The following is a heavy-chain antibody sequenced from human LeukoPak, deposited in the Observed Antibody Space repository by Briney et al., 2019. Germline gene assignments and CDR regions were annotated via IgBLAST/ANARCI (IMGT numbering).Heavy chain of an antibody. J-gene: IGHJ4*02. CDR2: ISGSGGST. Sequence: TGGSLRLSCAASGFTFSSYAMSWVRQAPGKGLEWVSAISGSGGSTYYADSVKGRFTISRDNSKSTLYLQMNSLRAEDTAVYYCAKDLGKSDYYDSSGYLFDYWGQGTLVTVSS. V-gene: IGHV3-23*01. D-gene: IGHD3-22*01. CDR1: GFTFSSYA. CDR3: AKDLGKSDYYDSSGYLFDY.